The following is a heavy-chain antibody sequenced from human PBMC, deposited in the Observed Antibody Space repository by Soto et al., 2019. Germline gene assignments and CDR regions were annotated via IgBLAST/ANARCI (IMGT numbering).Heavy chain of an antibody. J-gene: IGHJ4*02. Sequence: EVQLVESGGGLVQPGGSLRLSCAASGFTFSSYSMNWVRQAPGKGLEWVSYISSSSSTIYYADSVKGRFTISRDNAKNSLYLQMNGLRAEDTAVYYCARAVAGTLDYWGQGTLVTVSS. CDR1: GFTFSSYS. CDR3: ARAVAGTLDY. D-gene: IGHD6-19*01. CDR2: ISSSSSTI. V-gene: IGHV3-48*01.